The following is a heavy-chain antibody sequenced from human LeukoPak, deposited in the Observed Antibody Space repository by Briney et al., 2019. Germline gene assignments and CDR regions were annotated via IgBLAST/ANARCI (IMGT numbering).Heavy chain of an antibody. CDR2: ISGSGGST. CDR3: AKDKMPARLYDILTGYYGWYFDY. V-gene: IGHV3-23*01. Sequence: PGGSLRLSCAASGFTFSSYAMSWVRQAPGKGLEWVSGISGSGGSTHYADSVKGRFTISRENSKNTLYLQMNSLRVEDTAVYYCAKDKMPARLYDILTGYYGWYFDYWGQRTLVTVSS. D-gene: IGHD3-9*01. CDR1: GFTFSSYA. J-gene: IGHJ4*02.